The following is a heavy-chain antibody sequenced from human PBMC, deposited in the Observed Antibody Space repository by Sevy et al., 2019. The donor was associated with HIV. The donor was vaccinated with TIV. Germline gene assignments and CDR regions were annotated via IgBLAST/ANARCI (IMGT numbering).Heavy chain of an antibody. D-gene: IGHD2-8*02. V-gene: IGHV3-30*02. CDR1: GFTFSNHA. CDR3: AKDRKVLLVVYAIPFDVFDI. CDR2: IRYDGSNE. Sequence: GGSLRLSCAASGFTFSNHAMHWVRQAPGKGLEWVAFIRYDGSNEDDADSVKGRFTISRDNSKNTLYLQMNSLRPEDTAVYYCAKDRKVLLVVYAIPFDVFDIWGQGTMVTVSS. J-gene: IGHJ3*02.